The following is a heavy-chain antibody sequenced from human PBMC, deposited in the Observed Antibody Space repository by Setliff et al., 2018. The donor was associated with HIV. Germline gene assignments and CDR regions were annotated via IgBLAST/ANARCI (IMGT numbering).Heavy chain of an antibody. J-gene: IGHJ4*02. D-gene: IGHD1-7*01. CDR2: IWYDASKK. CDR1: GFTFNSYG. Sequence: GGSLRLSCAASGFTFNSYGMHWVRQAPGKGLEWVALIWYDASKKEYADSVKGRFNILRDDSKKTVDLQMNSLRADDTAVYYCAREGITGTTLHPYWGQGTLVTVSS. V-gene: IGHV3-33*01. CDR3: AREGITGTTLHPY.